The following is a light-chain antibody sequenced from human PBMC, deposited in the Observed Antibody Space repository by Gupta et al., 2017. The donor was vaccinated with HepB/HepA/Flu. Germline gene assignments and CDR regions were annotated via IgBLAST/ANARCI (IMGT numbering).Light chain of an antibody. J-gene: IGLJ3*02. CDR1: SSNIGSHY. CDR3: SAWDNSLTGWM. Sequence: QSVLTHPPSASGTPGQRVTLSCSGSSSNIGSHYVYWYQQLPGTAPKPLIYKSNQRPSGVPDRFSGSKSGTSASLAISGLRSEDGADYYCSAWDNSLTGWMFGGGTKLTVL. V-gene: IGLV1-47*01. CDR2: KSN.